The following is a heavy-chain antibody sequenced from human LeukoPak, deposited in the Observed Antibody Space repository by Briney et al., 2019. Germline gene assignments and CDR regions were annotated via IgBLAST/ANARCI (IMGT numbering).Heavy chain of an antibody. CDR3: ARVYFDWLFDY. CDR1: GGSISSSSYY. V-gene: IGHV4-39*01. J-gene: IGHJ4*02. CDR2: IYYSGST. Sequence: PSETLSLTCTVSGGSISSSSYYWGWIRQPPGKGLEWIGSIYYSGSTYYNPSLKSRVTISVDTSKNQFSLKLSSVTAADTAVYYCARVYFDWLFDYWGQGTLVTVSS. D-gene: IGHD3-9*01.